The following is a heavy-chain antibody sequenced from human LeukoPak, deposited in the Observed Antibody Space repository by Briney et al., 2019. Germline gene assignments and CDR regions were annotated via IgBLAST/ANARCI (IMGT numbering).Heavy chain of an antibody. Sequence: ASVKVSCKSSGYTFTSYDINGVRQATGQGVEWMGWMHPNSGSTGYAQKFQGRVTITRNTSISTAYMELSSLRSEDTAVYYCARGYNWNDGRLDYWGQGTLVTASS. D-gene: IGHD1-1*01. V-gene: IGHV1-8*03. CDR3: ARGYNWNDGRLDY. CDR2: MHPNSGST. CDR1: GYTFTSYD. J-gene: IGHJ4*02.